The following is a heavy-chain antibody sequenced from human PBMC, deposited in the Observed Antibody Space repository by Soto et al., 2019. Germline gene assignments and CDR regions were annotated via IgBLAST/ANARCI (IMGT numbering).Heavy chain of an antibody. J-gene: IGHJ6*02. CDR3: AKGVGVVVAGFYSGDYYYYGMDV. CDR1: GFTFSSYG. Sequence: QVQLVESGGGVVQPGRSLRLSCAASGFTFSSYGMHWVRQAPGKGLEWVAVISYDGSNKYYADSVKGRFTISRDNSKNTLYLQMNSLRAEDTAVYYCAKGVGVVVAGFYSGDYYYYGMDVWGQGTTVTVSS. CDR2: ISYDGSNK. V-gene: IGHV3-30*18. D-gene: IGHD2-15*01.